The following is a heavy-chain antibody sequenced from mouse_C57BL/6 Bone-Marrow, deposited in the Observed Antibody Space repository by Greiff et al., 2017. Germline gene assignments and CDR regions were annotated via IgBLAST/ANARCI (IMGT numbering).Heavy chain of an antibody. CDR2: INPNYGTT. CDR1: GYSFTDYN. D-gene: IGHD2-4*01. J-gene: IGHJ4*01. V-gene: IGHV1-39*01. Sequence: EVQLLESGPELVKPGASVQISCTASGYSFTDYNMNWVKQSNGKSLEWIGVINPNYGTTGYNQKFKGKATLTVDQSSSTAYMQLNSLTSEDSAVYYCARGYDYDYAMDYGGQGTAATVSS. CDR3: ARGYDYDYAMDY.